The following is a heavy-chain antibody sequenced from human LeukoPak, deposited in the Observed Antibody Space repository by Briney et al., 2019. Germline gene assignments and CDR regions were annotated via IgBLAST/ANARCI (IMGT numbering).Heavy chain of an antibody. V-gene: IGHV3-7*05. D-gene: IGHD2-15*01. CDR1: GFTFNFCW. CDR3: TPDPFAS. Sequence: GGSLRLFCAASGFTFNFCWMSWVRQAPGKGLEWVANINQDGSQKYYVDSVKGRFTISRDNAKNSLYLQVNSLRAEDTAVYYCTPDPFASWGQGTLVTVSS. CDR2: INQDGSQK. J-gene: IGHJ4*02.